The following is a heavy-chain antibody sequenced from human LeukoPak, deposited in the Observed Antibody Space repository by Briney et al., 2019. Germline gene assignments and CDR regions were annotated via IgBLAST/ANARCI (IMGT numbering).Heavy chain of an antibody. D-gene: IGHD3-22*01. CDR1: GYTFTSYG. CDR2: INPSGGST. V-gene: IGHV1-46*01. CDR3: ASSYYYDSSGCDY. J-gene: IGHJ4*02. Sequence: GASVKVSCKASGYTFTSYGISWVRQAPGQGLEWMGIINPSGGSTSYAQKFQGRVTMTRDMSTSTVYMELSSLRSEDTAVYYCASSYYYDSSGCDYWGQGTLVTVSS.